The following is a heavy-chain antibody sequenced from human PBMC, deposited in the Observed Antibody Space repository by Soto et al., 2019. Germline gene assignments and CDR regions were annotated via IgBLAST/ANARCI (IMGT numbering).Heavy chain of an antibody. CDR1: GFTFSSYA. V-gene: IGHV3-23*01. Sequence: EVQLLESGGGLVQPGGSLRLSCEASGFTFSSYAMSWVRQVPGKGLEWISSITGSGAYTNYADSVKGRFTVSRDIYKSTLYLQMNSLRGEDMAVYYCAKDKYSEGTGWYYFDYWGQGTLVTVSS. J-gene: IGHJ4*02. CDR2: ITGSGAYT. CDR3: AKDKYSEGTGWYYFDY. D-gene: IGHD6-19*01.